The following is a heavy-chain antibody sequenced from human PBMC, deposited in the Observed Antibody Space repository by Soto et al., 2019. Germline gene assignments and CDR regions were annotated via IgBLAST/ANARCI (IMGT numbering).Heavy chain of an antibody. J-gene: IGHJ4*02. CDR2: IYSGGST. CDR3: ARESPAFWSGYYYFAY. D-gene: IGHD3-3*01. Sequence: GGSLRLSCAASGFTVSSNYMSWVRQAPGKGLEWVSVIYSGGSTYYADSVKGRFTISRDNSKNTLYLQMNSLRAEDTAVYYCARESPAFWSGYYYFAYWGQGSLVTVSS. V-gene: IGHV3-66*01. CDR1: GFTVSSNY.